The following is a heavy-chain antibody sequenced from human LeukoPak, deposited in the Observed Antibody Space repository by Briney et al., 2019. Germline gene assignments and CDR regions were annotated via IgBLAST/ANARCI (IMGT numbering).Heavy chain of an antibody. CDR3: AGYCSGGSCNAAGY. D-gene: IGHD2-15*01. V-gene: IGHV3-11*01. CDR1: GFTFSDYY. J-gene: IGHJ4*02. CDR2: ISSGGSTI. Sequence: GGSLRLSCAASGFTFSDYYMSWTRQAPGKGLEWVSYISSGGSTIYYADSVKGRFTTSRDNARNSLYLQMNSLRAEDTAVYYCAGYCSGGSCNAAGYWGQGTLVTVSS.